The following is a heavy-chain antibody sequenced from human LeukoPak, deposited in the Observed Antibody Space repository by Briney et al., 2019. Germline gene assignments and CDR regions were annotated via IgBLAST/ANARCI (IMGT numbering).Heavy chain of an antibody. D-gene: IGHD2-21*02. CDR3: ARDVSDYWFDP. CDR2: IYYSGST. J-gene: IGHJ5*02. CDR1: GYSISSGYY. V-gene: IGHV4-61*01. Sequence: SETLSLTCTVSGYSISSGYYWGWIRQPPGKGLEWIGYIYYSGSTNYNPSLKSRVTISVDTSKNQFSLKLSSVTAADTAVYYCARDVSDYWFDPWGQGTLVTVSS.